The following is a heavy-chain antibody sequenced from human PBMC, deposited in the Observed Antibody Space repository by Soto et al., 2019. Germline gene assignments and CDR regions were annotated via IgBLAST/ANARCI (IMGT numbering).Heavy chain of an antibody. Sequence: QVQLVQSGAEVKKPGSSVKVSCKASGGTFSSYAISWVRQAPGQGLEWMGGIIPISGTANYAQKFQGRVTITADESTRTAYMELSSLRSEDTAVYYCARSQGSSTSLEIYYYYYYGMDVWGQGTTVTVSS. CDR3: ARSQGSSTSLEIYYYYYYGMDV. V-gene: IGHV1-69*01. D-gene: IGHD2-2*01. CDR1: GGTFSSYA. J-gene: IGHJ6*02. CDR2: IIPISGTA.